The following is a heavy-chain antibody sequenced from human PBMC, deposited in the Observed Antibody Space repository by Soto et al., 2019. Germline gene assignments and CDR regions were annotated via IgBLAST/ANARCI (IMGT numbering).Heavy chain of an antibody. J-gene: IGHJ4*02. CDR3: ARGYYDFWSGYYSTYFDY. CDR1: GGSFSGYY. D-gene: IGHD3-3*01. CDR2: INHSGST. V-gene: IGHV4-34*01. Sequence: SETLSLTCAVYGGSFSGYYWSWIRQPPGKGLEWIGEINHSGSTNYNPSLKSRVTISVDTSKNQFSLKLSSVTAADTAVYYCARGYYDFWSGYYSTYFDYWGQGTLVTVSS.